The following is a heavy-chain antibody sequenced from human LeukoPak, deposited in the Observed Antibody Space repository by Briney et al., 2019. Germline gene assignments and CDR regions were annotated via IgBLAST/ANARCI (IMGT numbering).Heavy chain of an antibody. J-gene: IGHJ5*02. CDR3: ARIKDSGYDWPNWFDP. V-gene: IGHV4-38-2*01. CDR1: GYSISSGYY. D-gene: IGHD5-12*01. Sequence: SETLSLTCAVSGYSISSGYYWGWIRQPPGKGLEWIGSIYHSGSTYYNPSLKSRVTISVDTSKNQFSLKLSSVTAADTAVYYCARIKDSGYDWPNWFDPWGQGTLVTVSS. CDR2: IYHSGST.